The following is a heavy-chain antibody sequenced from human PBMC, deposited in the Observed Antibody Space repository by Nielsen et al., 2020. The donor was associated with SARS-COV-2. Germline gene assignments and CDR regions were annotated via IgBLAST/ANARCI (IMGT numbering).Heavy chain of an antibody. CDR3: SSPTVAY. J-gene: IGHJ4*02. V-gene: IGHV3-73*01. CDR2: IRSYANEYAT. D-gene: IGHD4-23*01. CDR1: GFTFSGSA. Sequence: GESPKIPCVAPGFTFSGSAMPWVRQASGKGPEWLGRIRSYANEYATAYAASGKGRFTIPRDDSKNTAYLQMNSLKTEDTAVYYCSSPTVAYWGQGTLVTVSS.